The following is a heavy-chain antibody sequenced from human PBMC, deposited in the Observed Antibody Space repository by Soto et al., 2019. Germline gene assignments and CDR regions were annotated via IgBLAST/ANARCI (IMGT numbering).Heavy chain of an antibody. CDR1: GGSISSYY. CDR2: IYYSGST. J-gene: IGHJ3*02. V-gene: IGHV4-59*01. D-gene: IGHD2-21*02. CDR3: ARFRKEVVTATRDAFDI. Sequence: QVQLQESGPGLVKPSETLSLTCTVSGGSISSYYWSWIRQPPGKGLEWIGYIYYSGSTNYNPSLKSRVTISVDTSKNQFSLKLSSVTAADTAVYYCARFRKEVVTATRDAFDIWGQGTMVTVSS.